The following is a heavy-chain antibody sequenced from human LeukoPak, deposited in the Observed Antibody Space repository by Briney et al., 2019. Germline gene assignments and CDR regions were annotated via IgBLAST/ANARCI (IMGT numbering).Heavy chain of an antibody. V-gene: IGHV1-18*01. CDR1: GGTFSSYA. J-gene: IGHJ5*02. Sequence: ASVKVSCKASGGTFSSYAISWVRQAPGQGLEWMGWISAYNGNTNYAQKLQGRVTMTTDTSTSTAYMELRSLRSDDTAVYYCARDTEEIGGNWFDPWGQGTLVTVSS. D-gene: IGHD3-10*01. CDR3: ARDTEEIGGNWFDP. CDR2: ISAYNGNT.